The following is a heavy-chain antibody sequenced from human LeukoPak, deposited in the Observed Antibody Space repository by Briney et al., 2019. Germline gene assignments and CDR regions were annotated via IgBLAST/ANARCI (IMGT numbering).Heavy chain of an antibody. CDR2: IRYDGSNK. CDR1: GFTFSSYG. J-gene: IGHJ6*03. CDR3: AKGRGTSSWSRWYYYMDV. V-gene: IGHV3-30*02. Sequence: GGSLRLSCAASGFTFSSYGMHWVRQAPGKGLEWVAFIRYDGSNKYYADSVKGRFTISRDNSKNTLYLQMNSLRAEDTAVYYCAKGRGTSSWSRWYYYMDVWGKGTTVTVSS. D-gene: IGHD6-13*01.